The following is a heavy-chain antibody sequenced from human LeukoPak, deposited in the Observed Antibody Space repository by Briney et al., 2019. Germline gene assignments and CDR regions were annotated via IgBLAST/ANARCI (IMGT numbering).Heavy chain of an antibody. V-gene: IGHV3-30*02. D-gene: IGHD2-2*01. CDR1: GFTFSSYG. J-gene: IGHJ4*02. Sequence: GGSLRLSCAASGFTFSSYGMHWVRQAPGKGLEWVAFIRYDGSNKYYADSVKGRFTISRDNSKNTLYLQMNSLRAEDTAVYYCAKVVPAATANDYWGQGTLVTVSS. CDR3: AKVVPAATANDY. CDR2: IRYDGSNK.